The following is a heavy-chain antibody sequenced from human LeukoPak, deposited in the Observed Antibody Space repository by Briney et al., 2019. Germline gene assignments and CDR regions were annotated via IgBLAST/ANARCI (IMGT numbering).Heavy chain of an antibody. Sequence: GASVKVSCKASGYTFTGYYMHWVRQAPGQGLEWMGWINPNSGGTNYAQKFQGRVTMTRDTSISTAYMELSRLRSDETAVYYCARDSPSYSYGYRGSSDYWGQGTLVTVSS. D-gene: IGHD5-18*01. J-gene: IGHJ4*02. CDR3: ARDSPSYSYGYRGSSDY. CDR1: GYTFTGYY. V-gene: IGHV1-2*02. CDR2: INPNSGGT.